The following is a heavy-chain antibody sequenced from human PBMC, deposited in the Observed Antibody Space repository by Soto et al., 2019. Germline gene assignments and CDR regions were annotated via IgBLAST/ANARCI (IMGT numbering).Heavy chain of an antibody. CDR2: INSDGSST. CDR1: GFTFSSYW. V-gene: IGHV3-74*01. CDR3: AVAVAGPTAIGY. Sequence: EVQLVESGGGLVQPGVSLSLSCAASGFTFSSYWMHWVRQAPGKGLVWVSRINSDGSSTSYADSVKGRFTISRDNAKNTLYLQMNSLRAEDTAVYYCAVAVAGPTAIGYWGQGTLVTVSS. D-gene: IGHD6-19*01. J-gene: IGHJ4*02.